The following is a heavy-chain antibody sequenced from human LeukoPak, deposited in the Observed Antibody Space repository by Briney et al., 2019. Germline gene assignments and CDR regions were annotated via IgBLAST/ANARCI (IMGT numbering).Heavy chain of an antibody. Sequence: SVKVSCKASGGTFSRFTISWVRQAPGQGFEWMGGITPIFGTANFAQKFQGRVTITADESTSTAYMELSSLRSEDTAVYYCARLELEHSGYWGQGTLVTVSS. CDR3: ARLELEHSGY. J-gene: IGHJ4*02. D-gene: IGHD1/OR15-1a*01. CDR1: GGTFSRFT. CDR2: ITPIFGTA. V-gene: IGHV1-69*13.